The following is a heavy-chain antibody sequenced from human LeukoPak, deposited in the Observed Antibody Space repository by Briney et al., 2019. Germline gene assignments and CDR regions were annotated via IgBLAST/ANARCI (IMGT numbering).Heavy chain of an antibody. CDR2: IYYSGST. CDR3: ASMVRGVIYY. CDR1: GGSISSSSYY. D-gene: IGHD3-10*01. V-gene: IGHV4-39*07. Sequence: SETLSLTCTVSGGSISSSSYYWGWIRQPPGKGLEWIGSIYYSGSTYYNPSLKSRVTISVDTSKNQFSLKLSSVTAADTAVYYCASMVRGVIYYWGQGTLVTVSS. J-gene: IGHJ4*02.